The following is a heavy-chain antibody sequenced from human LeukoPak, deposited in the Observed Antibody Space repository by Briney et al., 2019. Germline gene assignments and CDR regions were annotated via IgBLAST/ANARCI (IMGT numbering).Heavy chain of an antibody. V-gene: IGHV4-59*01. Sequence: KPSETLSLTCTVSGGSISSYYWSWIRQPPGKGLEWIGYNYYSGGTNYNPSLNSPVIISVDTSKNQFSLKLNSVTAADTAVYYCAAYGDHIGYFDYWGQGTLVTVSS. J-gene: IGHJ4*02. CDR3: AAYGDHIGYFDY. D-gene: IGHD4-17*01. CDR2: NYYSGGT. CDR1: GGSISSYY.